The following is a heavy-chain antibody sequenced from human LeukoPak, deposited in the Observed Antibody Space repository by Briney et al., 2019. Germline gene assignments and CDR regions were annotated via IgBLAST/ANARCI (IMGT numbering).Heavy chain of an antibody. V-gene: IGHV1-69*06. CDR3: ATPRTSSWDRLGAFDI. D-gene: IGHD6-13*01. Sequence: SVKASCKASRRTFSSYAISWVRQAPGQGLEWMGGIIPIFGTANYAQKFQGRVTITADNSTSTAYMELSSLRSEDTAVYYCATPRTSSWDRLGAFDIWGQGTMVTVSS. CDR2: IIPIFGTA. J-gene: IGHJ3*02. CDR1: RRTFSSYA.